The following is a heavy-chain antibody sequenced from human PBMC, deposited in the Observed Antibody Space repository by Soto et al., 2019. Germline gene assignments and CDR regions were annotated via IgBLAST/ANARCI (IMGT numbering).Heavy chain of an antibody. CDR2: IYYSGST. Sequence: SETLSLTCTASGGSISSYYWSWIRQPPGKGLEWIGYIYYSGSTNYNSSLKSRVTISVDTSKNQLSLKLSSVTAADTAVYYCAGGLTYQLLYDYYYYGMDAWGQGTTVTVPS. J-gene: IGHJ6*02. V-gene: IGHV4-59*01. CDR3: AGGLTYQLLYDYYYYGMDA. D-gene: IGHD2-2*02. CDR1: GGSISSYY.